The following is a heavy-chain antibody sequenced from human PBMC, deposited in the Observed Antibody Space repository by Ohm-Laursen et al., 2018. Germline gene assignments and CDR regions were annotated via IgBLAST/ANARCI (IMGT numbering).Heavy chain of an antibody. CDR2: ISRSGETK. CDR3: ARGESNWGRRNTYFDY. V-gene: IGHV3-48*03. CDR1: GFTFSSFE. D-gene: IGHD3-16*01. Sequence: GSLRLSCTASGFTFSSFEMNWVRQAPGKGLEWVSYISRSGETKYYADSVKGRFTISRDNAKNSMFLQMNSLRAEDTAVYYCARGESNWGRRNTYFDYWGQGTLVTVSS. J-gene: IGHJ4*02.